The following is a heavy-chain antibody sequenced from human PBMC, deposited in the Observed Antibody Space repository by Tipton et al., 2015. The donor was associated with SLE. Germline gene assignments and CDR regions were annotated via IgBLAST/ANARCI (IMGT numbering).Heavy chain of an antibody. Sequence: TLSLTCTVSGGSISSGSYYWSWIRQPAGKGLEWIGRIYTSGSTNYNPPLKSRVTISVDTSKNQFSLKLSSVTATDTAVYYCARDYGYCSGGSCLLFDLWGRGTLVTVSS. CDR2: IYTSGST. CDR3: ARDYGYCSGGSCLLFDL. J-gene: IGHJ2*01. D-gene: IGHD2-15*01. CDR1: GGSISSGSYY. V-gene: IGHV4-61*02.